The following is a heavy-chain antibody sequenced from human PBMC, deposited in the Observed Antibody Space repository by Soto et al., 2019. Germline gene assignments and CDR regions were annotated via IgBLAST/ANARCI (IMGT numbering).Heavy chain of an antibody. CDR3: ARAPASYCGGDCFSMDY. CDR1: GFPFSSYA. J-gene: IGHJ4*02. CDR2: ISTSSGYI. Sequence: EVQLVESGGGLVEPGGSLRLSCEASGFPFSSYAMNWVRQAPGKGLEWVSSISTSSGYIYFADSLRGRFTVSRDNAKNSLYLQMNSLTAEDMAVYYCARAPASYCGGDCFSMDYWGQGTLVIVSS. D-gene: IGHD2-21*02. V-gene: IGHV3-21*02.